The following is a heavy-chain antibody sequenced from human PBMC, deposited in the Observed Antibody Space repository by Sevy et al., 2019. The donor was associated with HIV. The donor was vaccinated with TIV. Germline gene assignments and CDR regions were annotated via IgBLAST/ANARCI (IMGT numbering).Heavy chain of an antibody. CDR1: GFSLSTSGVG. D-gene: IGHD3-16*02. CDR2: IYWDDDK. CDR3: AHSSMITFGGVIAHDAFDI. Sequence: SGPTLVNPTQTLTLTCTFSGFSLSTSGVGVGWIRQPPGKALEWLALIYWDDDKRYSPSLKSRLTITKDTSKYQVVLTMTNMDPVDTATYYCAHSSMITFGGVIAHDAFDIWGQGTMVTVSS. V-gene: IGHV2-5*02. J-gene: IGHJ3*02.